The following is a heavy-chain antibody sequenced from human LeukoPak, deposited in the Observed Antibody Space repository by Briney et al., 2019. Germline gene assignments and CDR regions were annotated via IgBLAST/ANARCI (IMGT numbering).Heavy chain of an antibody. D-gene: IGHD3-22*01. CDR3: ARGLPAYYYDSSGYPRDAFDI. CDR2: IRYDGTNK. Sequence: GGSLRLSCAASGFTFSRFGMQWVRQAPGKGLEWVAFIRYDGTNKYYADSVRGRFTISRDNAKNSLYLQMNSLRAEDTAVYYCARGLPAYYYDSSGYPRDAFDIWGQGTMVTVSS. V-gene: IGHV3-30*02. J-gene: IGHJ3*02. CDR1: GFTFSRFG.